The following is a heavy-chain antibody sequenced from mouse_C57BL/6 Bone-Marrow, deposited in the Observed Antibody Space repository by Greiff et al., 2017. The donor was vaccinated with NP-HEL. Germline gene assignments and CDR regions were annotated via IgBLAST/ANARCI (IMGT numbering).Heavy chain of an antibody. J-gene: IGHJ3*01. Sequence: QVHVKQPGAELVRPGTSVKLSCKASGYTFTSYWMHWVKQRPGQGLEWIGVIDPSDSYTNYNQKFKGKATLTVDTSSSTAYMQLSSLTSEDSAVYYCAREGKVWLGAYWGQGTLVTVSA. CDR2: IDPSDSYT. V-gene: IGHV1-59*01. D-gene: IGHD2-2*01. CDR1: GYTFTSYW. CDR3: AREGKVWLGAY.